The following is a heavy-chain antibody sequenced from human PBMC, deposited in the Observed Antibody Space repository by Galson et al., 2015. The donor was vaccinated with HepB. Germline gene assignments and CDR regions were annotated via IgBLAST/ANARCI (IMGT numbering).Heavy chain of an antibody. CDR1: GFTFSSYS. CDR2: ISSSSSYI. V-gene: IGHV3-21*01. J-gene: IGHJ4*02. Sequence: SLRLSCAASGFTFSSYSMNWVRQAPGKGLEWVSSISSSSSYIYYADSVKGRFTISRDNAKNSLYLQMNSLRAEDTAVYYCARAPLGTTDFDYWGQGTLVTVSS. D-gene: IGHD7-27*01. CDR3: ARAPLGTTDFDY.